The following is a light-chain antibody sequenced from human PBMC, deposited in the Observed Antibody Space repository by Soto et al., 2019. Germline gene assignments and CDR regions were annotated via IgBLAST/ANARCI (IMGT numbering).Light chain of an antibody. CDR3: QQSYNSPYT. Sequence: DIQMTQSPSSLSAAVGDRVTITCRASQSISGYLNWYQQRAGKAPKLLIYSASRVQNGVPSRFSGSQSVTDSTLAITSLQPEDFATYCSQQSYNSPYTFGQGTKLEIK. J-gene: IGKJ2*01. CDR2: SAS. CDR1: QSISGY. V-gene: IGKV1-39*01.